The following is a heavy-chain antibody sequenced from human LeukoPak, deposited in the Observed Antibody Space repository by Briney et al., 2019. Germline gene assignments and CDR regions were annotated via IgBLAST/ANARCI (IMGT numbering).Heavy chain of an antibody. CDR2: ISSSSSYI. V-gene: IGHV3-21*01. Sequence: TGGSLRLSCAASGFTFSSYAMSWVRQAPGKGLEWLSSISSSSSYIYYADSVRGRFTISRDNAKNSLYLQMNSLRADDTAVYFCATIPSTELNAYWGQGTLVTVSA. CDR3: ATIPSTELNAY. J-gene: IGHJ4*02. D-gene: IGHD2-21*01. CDR1: GFTFSSYA.